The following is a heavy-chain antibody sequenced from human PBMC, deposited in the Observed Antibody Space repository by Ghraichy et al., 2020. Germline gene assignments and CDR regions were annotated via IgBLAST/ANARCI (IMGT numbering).Heavy chain of an antibody. CDR3: ARDPPLGSGYVDWYFDL. D-gene: IGHD5-12*01. CDR2: INPNSGGT. Sequence: ASVKVSCKASGYTFTGYYMHWVRQAPGQGREWMGWINPNSGGTNYAQKFQGRVTMTRDTSISTAYMELSRLRSDDTAVYYCARDPPLGSGYVDWYFDLWGRGTLVTVSS. J-gene: IGHJ2*01. V-gene: IGHV1-2*02. CDR1: GYTFTGYY.